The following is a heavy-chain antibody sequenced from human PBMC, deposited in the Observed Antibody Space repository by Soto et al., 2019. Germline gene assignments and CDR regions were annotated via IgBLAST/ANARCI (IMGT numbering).Heavy chain of an antibody. CDR1: GYSISSGYY. Sequence: SETLSLTCGVSGYSISSGYYGAWMRQSPGKGLEWIGSINHSENTYYNPSLKSRVTISVDTSKNQFSLKLSSVTAADTAVYYCGRSGDDYGSYIDYWGQGTLVTV. CDR2: INHSENT. V-gene: IGHV4-38-2*01. D-gene: IGHD4-17*01. J-gene: IGHJ4*02. CDR3: GRSGDDYGSYIDY.